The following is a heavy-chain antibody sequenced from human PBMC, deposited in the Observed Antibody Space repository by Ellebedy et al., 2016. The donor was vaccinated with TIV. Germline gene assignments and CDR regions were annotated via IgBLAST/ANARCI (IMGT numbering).Heavy chain of an antibody. D-gene: IGHD4-17*01. V-gene: IGHV3-7*01. CDR1: GFSLRSYW. CDR2: IYQDGSDQ. CDR3: ARRGSYGDYAVQVNSWFDT. Sequence: GGSLRLSCAASGFSLRSYWMSWVRQAPGKGLEWVANIYQDGSDQYYADSVKGRFTISRDNANKSLFLQMNSLRVDDTAVYYCARRGSYGDYAVQVNSWFDTWGQGTLVSVSS. J-gene: IGHJ5*02.